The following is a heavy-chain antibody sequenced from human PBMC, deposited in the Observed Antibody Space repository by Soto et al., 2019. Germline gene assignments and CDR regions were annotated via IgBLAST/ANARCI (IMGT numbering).Heavy chain of an antibody. CDR3: ARSRIFDDRYFGRTGPFDY. CDR1: GGTFSSYA. D-gene: IGHD3-9*01. Sequence: SVKVSCKASGGTFSSYAISWVRQAPGQGLEWMGGIIPIFGTANYAQKFQGRVTITADKSTSTAYMELSSLRSEDTAVYYCARSRIFDDRYFGRTGPFDYWGQGTLVTSPQ. V-gene: IGHV1-69*06. J-gene: IGHJ4*02. CDR2: IIPIFGTA.